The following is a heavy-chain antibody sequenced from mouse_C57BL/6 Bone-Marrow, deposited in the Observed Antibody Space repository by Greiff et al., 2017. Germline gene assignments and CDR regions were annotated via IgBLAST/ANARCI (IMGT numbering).Heavy chain of an antibody. CDR2: IDPETGGT. V-gene: IGHV1-15*01. J-gene: IGHJ2*01. D-gene: IGHD1-1*01. CDR3: TRWGGSSYFDY. CDR1: GYTFTDYE. Sequence: VQLQQSGAELVRPGASVTLSCKASGYTFTDYEMHWVKQTPVHGLEWIGAIDPETGGTAYNQKFKGKAILTADKSSSTAYMELRSLTSEDSAVYYCTRWGGSSYFDYWGQGTTLTVSS.